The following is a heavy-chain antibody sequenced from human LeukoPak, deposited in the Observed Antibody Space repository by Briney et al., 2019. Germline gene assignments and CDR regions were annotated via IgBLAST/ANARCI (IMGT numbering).Heavy chain of an antibody. V-gene: IGHV3-11*01. CDR1: GFTFSDHY. CDR3: VRGAGPLFDP. Sequence: PGGSPRLSCAASGFTFSDHYMSWIRQAPGKGLEWLSYITSSSTTTSYADSVKGRFTVSRDNAKNSLYLQMNGLRADDTAVYYCVRGAGPLFDPWGQGTLVTVSS. CDR2: ITSSSTTT. J-gene: IGHJ5*02.